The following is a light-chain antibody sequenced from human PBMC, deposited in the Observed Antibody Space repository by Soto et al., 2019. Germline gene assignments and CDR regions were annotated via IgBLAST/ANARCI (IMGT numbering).Light chain of an antibody. CDR2: GTS. Sequence: DVQMTQSPSSLSASVGDRVSITCRASQSITNWLAWYQQKPGKAPKSLIYGTSILQNGVPSRFSSSGSGTHFTLTIDSLQPEDFATYYCQQYNNFPPTFGGGTKVDIK. CDR3: QQYNNFPPT. V-gene: IGKV1D-16*01. J-gene: IGKJ4*01. CDR1: QSITNW.